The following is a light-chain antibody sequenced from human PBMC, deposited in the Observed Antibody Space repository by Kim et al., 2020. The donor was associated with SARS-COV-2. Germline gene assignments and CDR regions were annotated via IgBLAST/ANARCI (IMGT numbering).Light chain of an antibody. Sequence: DIQMTQSPSSLSASVGDRVTITCRASQGISNYLAWYQQKPGKVPDALIYAASSLRSGVPSRFSGSGSGTDFTLTISSLQPEDVGTYYCQKYNTAPVFGPGTKVDIK. CDR1: QGISNY. V-gene: IGKV1-27*01. J-gene: IGKJ3*01. CDR2: AAS. CDR3: QKYNTAPV.